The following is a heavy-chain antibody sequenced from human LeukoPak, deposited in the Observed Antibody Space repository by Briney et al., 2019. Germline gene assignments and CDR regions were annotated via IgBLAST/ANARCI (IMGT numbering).Heavy chain of an antibody. V-gene: IGHV3-48*03. CDR2: ISSSGSTK. CDR1: GFTFSSYE. D-gene: IGHD4-11*01. J-gene: IGHJ4*02. Sequence: GGSLRLSCGASGFTFSSYEMNWVRQAPGKGLEWLSYISSSGSTKKYADSVKGRFTISRDNAKNSLYLQMNSLRAEDTAVYYCARDPGSSNNFDYWGQGALVTVSS. CDR3: ARDPGSSNNFDY.